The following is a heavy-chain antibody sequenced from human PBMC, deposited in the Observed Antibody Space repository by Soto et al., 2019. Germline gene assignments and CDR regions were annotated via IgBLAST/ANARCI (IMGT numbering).Heavy chain of an antibody. CDR2: INHSGST. CDR3: ARSPKQWLGSWFDP. J-gene: IGHJ5*02. CDR1: GGPFSGYY. Sequence: SETLSLTCAVYGGPFSGYYWSWIRQPPGKGLEWIGEINHSGSTNYNPSLKSRVTISVDTSKNQFSLKLSSVTAADTAVYYCARSPKQWLGSWFDPWGQGTLVTVSS. V-gene: IGHV4-34*01. D-gene: IGHD6-19*01.